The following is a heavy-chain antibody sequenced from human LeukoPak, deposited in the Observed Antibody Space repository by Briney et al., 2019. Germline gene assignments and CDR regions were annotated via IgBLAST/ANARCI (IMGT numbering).Heavy chain of an antibody. J-gene: IGHJ4*02. Sequence: ASVKVSCKASGYTFTGYYMHWVRQAPGQGLEWMGWINPNSGGTNYAQKFQGWVTMTRDTSISTAYMELSRLRSDDTAVYYCARDARHYDTEGYYFDYWGQGTLVTVSS. V-gene: IGHV1-2*04. CDR2: INPNSGGT. D-gene: IGHD3-22*01. CDR1: GYTFTGYY. CDR3: ARDARHYDTEGYYFDY.